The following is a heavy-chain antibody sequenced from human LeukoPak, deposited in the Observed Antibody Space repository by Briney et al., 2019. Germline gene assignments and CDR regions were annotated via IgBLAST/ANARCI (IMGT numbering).Heavy chain of an antibody. D-gene: IGHD6-13*01. CDR3: ARDRAAADP. CDR1: GFTFSSYE. V-gene: IGHV3-48*03. CDR2: ISSSGSTI. Sequence: PGGSLRLSCAASGFTFSSYEMNWVRQAPGKGLEWVSYISSSGSTIYYADSVRGRFTISRDDSKNTLFLQMDSLRAEDTAVYYCARDRAAADPWGQGTLVTVSS. J-gene: IGHJ5*02.